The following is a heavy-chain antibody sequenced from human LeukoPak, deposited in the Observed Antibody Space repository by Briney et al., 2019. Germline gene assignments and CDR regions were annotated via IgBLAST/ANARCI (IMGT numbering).Heavy chain of an antibody. Sequence: SETLSLTCAVYGGSFSGYYWSWIRQPPGKGLEWIGEINHSGSTNYNPSLKSRVTISVDTSKNQFSLKLSSVTAADTAVYYCARGRPSATVFPRRPFANYFDYWGQGTLVTVSS. V-gene: IGHV4-34*01. CDR2: INHSGST. J-gene: IGHJ4*02. D-gene: IGHD4-17*01. CDR3: ARGRPSATVFPRRPFANYFDY. CDR1: GGSFSGYY.